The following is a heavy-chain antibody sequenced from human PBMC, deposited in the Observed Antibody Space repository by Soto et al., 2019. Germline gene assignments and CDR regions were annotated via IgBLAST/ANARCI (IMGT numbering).Heavy chain of an antibody. CDR3: ARDGPGVVVVAAGGDFDY. V-gene: IGHV1-18*01. CDR2: ISAYNGNT. J-gene: IGHJ4*02. Sequence: QVQLVQSGAEVKKPGASVKVSCKASGYTFTSYGISWVRQAPGQGLEWMGWISAYNGNTNYAQKLQGRVTMTTDTSTSTAYMELRSLRADDTAVYYCARDGPGVVVVAAGGDFDYWGQGTLVTVSS. CDR1: GYTFTSYG. D-gene: IGHD2-15*01.